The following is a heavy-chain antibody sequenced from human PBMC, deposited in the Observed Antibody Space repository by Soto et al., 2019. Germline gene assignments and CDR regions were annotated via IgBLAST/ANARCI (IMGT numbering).Heavy chain of an antibody. D-gene: IGHD3-22*01. J-gene: IGHJ3*02. Sequence: GESLKISCKGSGYSFTSYWIGWVRQMPGKGLEWMGIIYPGDSDTRYGPSFQGQVTISADKSISTAYLQWSSLKASDTAMYYCARARTYYYDSSGFDAFDIWGQGTMVTVSS. CDR2: IYPGDSDT. V-gene: IGHV5-51*01. CDR3: ARARTYYYDSSGFDAFDI. CDR1: GYSFTSYW.